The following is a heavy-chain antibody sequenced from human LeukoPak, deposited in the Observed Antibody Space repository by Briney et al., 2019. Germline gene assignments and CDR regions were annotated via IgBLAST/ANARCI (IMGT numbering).Heavy chain of an antibody. CDR3: ARRYCSGGSCYSFRGGWFDP. CDR2: IWYEGSNK. CDR1: GFTFSSYG. D-gene: IGHD2-15*01. V-gene: IGHV3-33*01. J-gene: IGHJ5*02. Sequence: GGSLRLSCEASGFTFSSYGMHWVRKAPGKGLEGGAVIWYEGSNKYYADSVKGRFTISRDNSKNTLYLQMNSLRAEDTAVYYCARRYCSGGSCYSFRGGWFDPWGQGTLVTVSS.